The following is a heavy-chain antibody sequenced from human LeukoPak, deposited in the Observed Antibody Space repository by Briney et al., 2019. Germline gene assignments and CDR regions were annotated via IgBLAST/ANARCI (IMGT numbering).Heavy chain of an antibody. Sequence: GGSLRLSCAVSGITLSNYGMSWVRQAPGKGLEWVAGISGSGGRTNYADSVKGRFTVSRDNPKDTLYLQMNSLRAEDTAVYFCAKRGVVIRVILVGFHKEANYFDSWGQGALVTVSS. D-gene: IGHD3-22*01. V-gene: IGHV3-23*01. CDR1: GITLSNYG. CDR2: ISGSGGRT. J-gene: IGHJ4*02. CDR3: AKRGVVIRVILVGFHKEANYFDS.